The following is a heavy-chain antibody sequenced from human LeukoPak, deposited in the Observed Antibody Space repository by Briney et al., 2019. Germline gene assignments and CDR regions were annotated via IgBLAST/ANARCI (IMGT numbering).Heavy chain of an antibody. Sequence: ASVKVSCKASGYTFTSYGISWVRQAPGQGLEWMGWISAYNGNTNYAQKLQGRVTMTTDTSTSTAYMELRSLRSDDTAVYYCAGSKPVESWFDPWSQGTLVTVSS. CDR3: AGSKPVESWFDP. CDR2: ISAYNGNT. CDR1: GYTFTSYG. J-gene: IGHJ5*02. V-gene: IGHV1-18*04. D-gene: IGHD1-14*01.